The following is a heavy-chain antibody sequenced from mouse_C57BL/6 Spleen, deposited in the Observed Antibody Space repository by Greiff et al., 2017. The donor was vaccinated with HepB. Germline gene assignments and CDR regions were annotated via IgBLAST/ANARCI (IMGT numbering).Heavy chain of an antibody. CDR3: ARRTHYYSSSYHYYAMDY. D-gene: IGHD1-1*01. CDR2: ILPGSGST. CDR1: GYTFTGYW. Sequence: VQLQQSGAELMKPGASVKLSCKATGYTFTGYWIEWVKQRPGHGLEWIGEILPGSGSTNYNEKFKGKATFTADTSSNTAYMQLSSLTTEDSAIYYCARRTHYYSSSYHYYAMDYWGQGTSVTVSS. J-gene: IGHJ4*01. V-gene: IGHV1-9*01.